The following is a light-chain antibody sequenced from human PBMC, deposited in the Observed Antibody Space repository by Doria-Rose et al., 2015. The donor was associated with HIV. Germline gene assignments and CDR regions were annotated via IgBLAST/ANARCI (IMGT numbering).Light chain of an antibody. V-gene: IGKV3-20*01. CDR3: QQYGTSSYT. J-gene: IGKJ3*01. Sequence: DIVFTQSPGTLSLSPGERATLSCRASQSVTSNYLAWYQQKPGQAPRLLIYGVSFRATGIPDRFSGSGSGTDLTLTISRLEPEDFAVYYCQQYGTSSYTFGPGTKV. CDR1: QSVTSNY. CDR2: GVS.